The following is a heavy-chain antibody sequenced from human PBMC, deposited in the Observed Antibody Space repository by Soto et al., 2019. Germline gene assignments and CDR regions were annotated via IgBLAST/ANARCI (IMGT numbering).Heavy chain of an antibody. V-gene: IGHV3-23*01. J-gene: IGHJ4*02. D-gene: IGHD3-9*01. CDR2: ISGGGGRT. Sequence: EVQLLESGGGFVQPGESLRLSCAASGFTFSLSAMSWVRQAPGRGLEWVSSISGGGGRTEYAGSVKGRFTISRDNSKDTVHLQMNSLRAEDTAVYYCAKGPEYDILTGCDYWGQGALVTVSS. CDR1: GFTFSLSA. CDR3: AKGPEYDILTGCDY.